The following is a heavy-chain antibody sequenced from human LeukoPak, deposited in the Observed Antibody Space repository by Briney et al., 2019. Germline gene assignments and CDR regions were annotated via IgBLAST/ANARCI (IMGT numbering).Heavy chain of an antibody. J-gene: IGHJ4*02. CDR1: GYTFTSYG. CDR2: ISAYNGNT. CDR3: AREFGGSYYDILTGYSYYFDC. D-gene: IGHD3-9*01. V-gene: IGHV1-18*01. Sequence: ASVKLSCTASGYTFTSYGISWVRQAPGQGLEWMGWISAYNGNTNYAQKLQGRVTMTTDTSTSTAYMQLRSLRSDDTALYYCAREFGGSYYDILTGYSYYFDCWGQGTLVTVSS.